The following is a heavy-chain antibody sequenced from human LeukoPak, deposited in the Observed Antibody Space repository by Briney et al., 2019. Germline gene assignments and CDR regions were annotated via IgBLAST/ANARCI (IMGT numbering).Heavy chain of an antibody. CDR1: GGSFSGYY. J-gene: IGHJ4*02. D-gene: IGHD3-10*01. CDR3: ARDSWRNYGSGSSGLDY. CDR2: INHSGST. Sequence: PSETLSLTCAVYGGSFSGYYWSWIRQPPGKGLEWIGEINHSGSTNYNPSLKSRVTMSVDTSKNQFSLKLSSVTAADTAVYYCARDSWRNYGSGSSGLDYWGQGTLVTVSS. V-gene: IGHV4-34*01.